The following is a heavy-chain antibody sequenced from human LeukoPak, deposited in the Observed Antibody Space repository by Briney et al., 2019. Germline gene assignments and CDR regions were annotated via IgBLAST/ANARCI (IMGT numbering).Heavy chain of an antibody. CDR3: ARHRILWWGTAGLNFDY. D-gene: IGHD2-21*01. Sequence: SETLSLTCSVSGYSISSGYYWGCLRQPPGQGLEWIGSIFHSGSTYYNLSLKSRVTISVDTSKNQFSLKLSSVTAADTAVYYCARHRILWWGTAGLNFDYWGQGTLVTVSS. CDR1: GYSISSGYY. J-gene: IGHJ4*02. V-gene: IGHV4-38-2*02. CDR2: IFHSGST.